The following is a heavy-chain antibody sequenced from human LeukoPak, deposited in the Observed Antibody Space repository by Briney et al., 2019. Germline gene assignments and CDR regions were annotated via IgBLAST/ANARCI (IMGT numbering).Heavy chain of an antibody. CDR2: IIPIFGTA. D-gene: IGHD4-11*01. V-gene: IGHV1-69*13. Sequence: ASVTVSCKASGGTFSSYAISWVRQAPGQGLEWMGGIIPIFGTANYAQKFQGRVTITADESTSTAYMELSSLRSEDTAVYYCARDYSNHASSYWGQGTLVTVSS. CDR3: ARDYSNHASSY. CDR1: GGTFSSYA. J-gene: IGHJ4*02.